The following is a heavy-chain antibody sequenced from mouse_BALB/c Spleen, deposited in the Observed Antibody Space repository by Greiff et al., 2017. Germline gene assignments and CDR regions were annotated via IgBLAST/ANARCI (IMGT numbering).Heavy chain of an antibody. J-gene: IGHJ2*01. Sequence: VQLKQPGPELVKPGASVKIPCKASGYTFTDYNMDWVKQSHGKSLEWIGDINPNNGGTNYNQKFKGKATLTVDKSSSTAYMELRSLTSEDTAVYYCTREVRLLFDYWGQGTTLTVSS. D-gene: IGHD2-14*01. V-gene: IGHV1-18*01. CDR1: GYTFTDYN. CDR2: INPNNGGT. CDR3: TREVRLLFDY.